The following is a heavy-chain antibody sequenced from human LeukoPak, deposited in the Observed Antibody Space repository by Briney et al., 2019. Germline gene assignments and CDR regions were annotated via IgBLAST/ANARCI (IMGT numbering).Heavy chain of an antibody. V-gene: IGHV3-74*01. CDR3: AREGPDYYFDS. J-gene: IGHJ4*01. CDR2: VTSDGSTT. Sequence: PGGSLRLSCVASGFTFSSYWMHWVRQAPGKGLVWVSRVTSDGSTTTYADSVKGRFTISRDNAKNTLYLQMNNLRAEDTAVYYCAREGPDYYFDSWGHRTLVTVSS. CDR1: GFTFSSYW.